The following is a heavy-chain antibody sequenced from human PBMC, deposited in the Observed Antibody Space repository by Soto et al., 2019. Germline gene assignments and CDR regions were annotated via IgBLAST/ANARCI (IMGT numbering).Heavy chain of an antibody. CDR1: GGSISSYY. CDR2: IYYSGST. CDR3: ARAKDYDILTGYWHYYYYGMDV. V-gene: IGHV4-59*01. Sequence: SETLSLTCTVSGGSISSYYWSWIRQPPGKGLEWIGYIYYSGSTNYNPSLKSRDNKSVDTSKNQFSLKLSTVTAADTAVYYCARAKDYDILTGYWHYYYYGMDVWGQGTTVTVSS. D-gene: IGHD3-9*01. J-gene: IGHJ6*02.